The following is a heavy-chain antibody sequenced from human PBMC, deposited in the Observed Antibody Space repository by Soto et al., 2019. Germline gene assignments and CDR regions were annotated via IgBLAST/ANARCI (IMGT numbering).Heavy chain of an antibody. V-gene: IGHV3-33*01. J-gene: IGHJ3*02. Sequence: VAVIWNDGNKKYYADSVKGRFTISRDNSENTLFLQMNSLTAEDTAVYYCVRGGKTAGAFDIWGQGTMVTVSS. D-gene: IGHD3-16*01. CDR3: VRGGKTAGAFDI. CDR2: IWNDGNKK.